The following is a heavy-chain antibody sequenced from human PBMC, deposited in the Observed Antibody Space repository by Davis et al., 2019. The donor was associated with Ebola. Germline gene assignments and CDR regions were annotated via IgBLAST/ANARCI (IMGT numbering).Heavy chain of an antibody. J-gene: IGHJ6*04. D-gene: IGHD5-18*01. CDR1: GFTFINYW. V-gene: IGHV3-74*01. Sequence: GESLKISCAASGFTFINYWMHWVRQAPGKGLEWDSRANSDGSTTGYGDSVKGRFTISRDNARNTLYLQMNSLRAEDTAVYYCSREVRGGFSPMDLWGTGTTVTVSS. CDR3: SREVRGGFSPMDL. CDR2: ANSDGSTT.